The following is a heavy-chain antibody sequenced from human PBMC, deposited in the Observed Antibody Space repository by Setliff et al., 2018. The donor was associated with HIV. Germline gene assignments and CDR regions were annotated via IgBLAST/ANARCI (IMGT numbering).Heavy chain of an antibody. D-gene: IGHD3-3*01. CDR1: GYTFSTYG. V-gene: IGHV1-69*05. J-gene: IGHJ6*02. CDR2: ILGIFGTT. CDR3: ARTYYNFWSGDYYYYGMDV. Sequence: SVKVSCKASGYTFSTYGISWVRQAPGQGLGWMGGILGIFGTTYYAQKFQGRVTMTRDTSTSTVYMELSSLRSEDTAVYYCARTYYNFWSGDYYYYGMDVWGQGTTVTVSS.